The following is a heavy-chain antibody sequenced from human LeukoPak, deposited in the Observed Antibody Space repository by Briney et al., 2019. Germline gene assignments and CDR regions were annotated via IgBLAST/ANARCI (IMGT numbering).Heavy chain of an antibody. CDR3: ANEIRPNDY. CDR1: GFSFSSHA. D-gene: IGHD4-17*01. J-gene: IGHJ4*02. CDR2: ISISGDDT. Sequence: GGSLRLSCATSGFSFSSHALTWVRQAPGKGLEWLSAISISGDDTYYADSVKGRFTISRDNSKNTLYLQMNSLSADDTAMYYCANEIRPNDYWGQGTLVTVSS. V-gene: IGHV3-23*01.